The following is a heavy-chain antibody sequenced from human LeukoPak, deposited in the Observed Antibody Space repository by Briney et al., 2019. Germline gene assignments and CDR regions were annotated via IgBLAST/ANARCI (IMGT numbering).Heavy chain of an antibody. CDR1: GFTVSSNY. CDR2: IYSGGST. V-gene: IGHV3-53*05. D-gene: IGHD5-12*01. Sequence: GGSLRLSCAASGFTVSSNYMSWVRQAPGKGLEWVSVIYSGGSTYYADSVKGRFTISRDNSKNTLDLQMSSLRAEDTAIYYCARDQLAYSGYDTLFAYWGQGTLVTVSS. J-gene: IGHJ4*02. CDR3: ARDQLAYSGYDTLFAY.